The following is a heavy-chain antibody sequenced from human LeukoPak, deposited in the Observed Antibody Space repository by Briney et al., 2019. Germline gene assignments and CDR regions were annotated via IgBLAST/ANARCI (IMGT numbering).Heavy chain of an antibody. J-gene: IGHJ4*02. V-gene: IGHV3-74*03. D-gene: IGHD2-8*01. CDR3: ARIRYCTNGVCYREYYFDY. Sequence: PGGSLRLSCAASGFTFSTSWMHWVRQAPGKGLVWVSRISGDGSSTTYADSVKGRFAISRDNAKNMLYLQMNSLGVEDTAVYYCARIRYCTNGVCYREYYFDYWGQGTLVTVSS. CDR1: GFTFSTSW. CDR2: ISGDGSST.